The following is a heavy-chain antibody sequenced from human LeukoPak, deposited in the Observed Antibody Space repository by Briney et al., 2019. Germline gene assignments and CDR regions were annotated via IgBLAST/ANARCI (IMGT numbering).Heavy chain of an antibody. V-gene: IGHV3-33*01. J-gene: IGHJ4*02. CDR3: ARDLVWSGYYTLDY. D-gene: IGHD3-3*01. CDR2: IWYDGSKV. Sequence: PGRSLRLSCAASGFTFRSYGMHWVRQAPGKGLDCVAVIWYDGSKVYYADSVKGRFNISRDNSRNTLYLQMNSPRAEDTAVYYCARDLVWSGYYTLDYWGQGTLVTVSS. CDR1: GFTFRSYG.